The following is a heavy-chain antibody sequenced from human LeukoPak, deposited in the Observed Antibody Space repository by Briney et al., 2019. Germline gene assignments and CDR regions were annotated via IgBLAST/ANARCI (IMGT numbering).Heavy chain of an antibody. CDR1: GFTFSDYY. CDR2: ISSSSSYT. Sequence: PGGSLRLSCAASGFTFSDYYMSWIRQAPGKGLEWVSYISSSSSYTNYADSVKGRFTISRDNAKNSLYLQMNSLRAEDTAVYYCARGSGGGSGNNYKDHYYGMDVWGQGTTVTVSS. CDR3: ARGSGGGSGNNYKDHYYGMDV. J-gene: IGHJ6*02. D-gene: IGHD3-10*01. V-gene: IGHV3-11*05.